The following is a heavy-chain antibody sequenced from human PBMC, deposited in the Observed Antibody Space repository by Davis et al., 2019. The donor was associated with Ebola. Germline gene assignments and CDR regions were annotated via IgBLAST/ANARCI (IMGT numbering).Heavy chain of an antibody. V-gene: IGHV1-18*01. CDR1: GYTFTSYD. D-gene: IGHD6-6*01. Sequence: ASVKVSCKASGYTFTSYDINWVRQATGQGLEWMGWISAYNGNTNYAQKLQGRVTMTTDTSTSTAYMELRSLRSDDTAVYYCARFNAALPDYWGQGTLVTVSS. J-gene: IGHJ4*02. CDR3: ARFNAALPDY. CDR2: ISAYNGNT.